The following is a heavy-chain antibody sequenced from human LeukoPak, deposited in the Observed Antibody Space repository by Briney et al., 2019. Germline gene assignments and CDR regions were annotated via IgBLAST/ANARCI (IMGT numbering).Heavy chain of an antibody. J-gene: IGHJ4*02. Sequence: GGSLRLSCAASGFTFSSNAIHWVRQAPGKGLEWVAEVSYDGGNTYYADSVKGRFTISRDNSKNTLYLQMNSLRAEDTAVYYCAKEGTGIHFDYWGQGTLVTVSS. CDR3: AKEGTGIHFDY. CDR2: VSYDGGNT. V-gene: IGHV3-30-3*01. CDR1: GFTFSSNA. D-gene: IGHD1-1*01.